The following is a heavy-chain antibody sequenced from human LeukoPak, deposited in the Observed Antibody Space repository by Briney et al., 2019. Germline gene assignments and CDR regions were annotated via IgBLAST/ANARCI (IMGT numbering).Heavy chain of an antibody. CDR3: ARGIMATNWIYYYYNYMDV. CDR1: GYTFTSYG. D-gene: IGHD5-12*01. V-gene: IGHV1-18*01. Sequence: ASVKVSCKASGYTFTSYGISWVRQAPGQGLEWMGWISAYNGNTNYAQKLQGRVTMTTDTSTSTAYMVLSRLRSDDTAVYYCARGIMATNWIYYYYNYMDVWGKGTTVTVSS. J-gene: IGHJ6*03. CDR2: ISAYNGNT.